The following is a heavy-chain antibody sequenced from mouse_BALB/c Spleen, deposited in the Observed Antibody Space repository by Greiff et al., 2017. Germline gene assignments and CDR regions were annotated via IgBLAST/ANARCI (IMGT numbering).Heavy chain of an antibody. CDR3: ASYGNYERAMDY. V-gene: IGHV5-6*01. CDR2: ISSGGSYT. Sequence: EVKVVDSGGDLVKPGGSLKLSCAASAFPFSSYGMSWVRQTPDKRLEWVATISSGGSYTYYPDSVKGRFTISRDNAKNTLYLQMSSLKSEDTAMYYCASYGNYERAMDYWGQGTSVTGSA. D-gene: IGHD2-1*01. CDR1: AFPFSSYG. J-gene: IGHJ4*01.